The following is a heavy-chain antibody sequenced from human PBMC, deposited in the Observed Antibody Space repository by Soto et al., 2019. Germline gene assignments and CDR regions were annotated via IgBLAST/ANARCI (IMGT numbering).Heavy chain of an antibody. CDR3: ARYSSASCHPAYCFDY. CDR1: GGSILNGGHY. J-gene: IGHJ4*02. D-gene: IGHD2-2*01. CDR2: IFFSGNT. V-gene: IGHV4-31*03. Sequence: PSATLSLACTVSGGSILNGGHYWTWIRQHPGKGLEWIGRIFFSGNTHYNPALKSRLTFSLDTAKNQLSLKLTSVTAAETAIYYCARYSSASCHPAYCFDYWGQVTPVTVSS.